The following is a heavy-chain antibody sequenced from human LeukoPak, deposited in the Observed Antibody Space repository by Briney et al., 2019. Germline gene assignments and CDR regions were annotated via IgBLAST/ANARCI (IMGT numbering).Heavy chain of an antibody. CDR1: GFTFSRYD. J-gene: IGHJ3*01. V-gene: IGHV3-21*01. D-gene: IGHD5-24*01. CDR2: ISSGSYI. Sequence: PGGSLRLSCAASGFTFSRYDMNWVRQAPGKGLEWVSSISSGSYIYYAASVKGRFTISRDNAQNSLYLQMNSLRSEDTAVYCARDLSRLQVVSDGGNAFDVWGQGTVVTVSS. CDR3: ARDLSRLQVVSDGGNAFDV.